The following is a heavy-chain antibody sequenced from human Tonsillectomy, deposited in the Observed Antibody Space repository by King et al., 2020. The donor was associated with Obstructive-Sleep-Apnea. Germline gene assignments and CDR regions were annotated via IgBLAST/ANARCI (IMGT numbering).Heavy chain of an antibody. V-gene: IGHV3-9*01. Sequence: VQLVESGGGLVQPGRSLRLSCAASGVNLYDYAMHWVRQVPWKGLELGSGISWNSGNIGDADSVKGRFTITRDNAKNSLYLQMNSLRAEDTALYYCAKDMGFDTGGGFDYWGQGALVTVFS. CDR1: GVNLYDYA. D-gene: IGHD1-26*01. CDR3: AKDMGFDTGGGFDY. J-gene: IGHJ4*02. CDR2: ISWNSGNI.